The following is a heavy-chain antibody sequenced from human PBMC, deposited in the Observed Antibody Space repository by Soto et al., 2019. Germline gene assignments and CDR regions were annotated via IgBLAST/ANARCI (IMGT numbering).Heavy chain of an antibody. CDR3: ARDHIKKLPGYGMDV. CDR2: VSPVLQIT. Sequence: QVQLVQSGAEVRNPGSSVKLSCKASGDIFDTYTINWVRQAPGQGLEWLGGVSPVLQITNSAQKFQGRVTFTADESTRTAYLEVNSLRSEDTAVYYCARDHIKKLPGYGMDVSGPGTTVTVSS. V-gene: IGHV1-69*01. J-gene: IGHJ6*02. CDR1: GDIFDTYT.